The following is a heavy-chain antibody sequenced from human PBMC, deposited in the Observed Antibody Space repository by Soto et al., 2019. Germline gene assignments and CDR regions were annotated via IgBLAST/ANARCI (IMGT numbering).Heavy chain of an antibody. CDR3: ARPEWFGETPYGMDV. V-gene: IGHV4-39*01. CDR1: GESINSGGYY. J-gene: IGHJ6*02. D-gene: IGHD3-10*01. Sequence: SETLSLTCSVSGESINSGGYYWVWIRQPPGKGLEWIGSIYYSGSTYYNPSLKSRVTISVDTSKNQFSLKLSSVTAADTAVYYCARPEWFGETPYGMDVWGQGTTVTVS. CDR2: IYYSGST.